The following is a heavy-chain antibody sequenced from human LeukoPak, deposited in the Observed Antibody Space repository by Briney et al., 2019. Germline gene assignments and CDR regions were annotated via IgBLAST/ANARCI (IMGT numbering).Heavy chain of an antibody. D-gene: IGHD2-2*01. J-gene: IGHJ3*02. CDR2: IYYSGST. CDR1: GGSISSYY. V-gene: IGHV4-59*08. CDR3: PRHCSSTSCYSAFDI. Sequence: RPSETLSLTCTVSGGSISSYYWSWIRQPPGKGLEWIGYIYYSGSTNYNPSLKSRVTISVHTSKNQFSLKLSSVTAADTAVYYCPRHCSSTSCYSAFDIWGQGTMVTVSS.